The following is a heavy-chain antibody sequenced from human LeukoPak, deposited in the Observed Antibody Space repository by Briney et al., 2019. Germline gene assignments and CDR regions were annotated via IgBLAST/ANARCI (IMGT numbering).Heavy chain of an antibody. CDR2: ISAYNGNT. CDR1: GYTFTSYG. J-gene: IGHJ3*02. CDR3: ARDRIVGATDDAFDI. V-gene: IGHV1-18*01. D-gene: IGHD1-26*01. Sequence: ASVKVSCKASGYTFTSYGISWVRQAPGQGLEWMGWISAYNGNTNYAQKLQGRVTMTTDTSTSTAYMELRSLRSDDTAVYYCARDRIVGATDDAFDIWGQGTMVTVSS.